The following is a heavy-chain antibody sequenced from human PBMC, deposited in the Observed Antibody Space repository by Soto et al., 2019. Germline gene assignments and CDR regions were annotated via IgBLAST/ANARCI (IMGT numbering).Heavy chain of an antibody. CDR2: VTVTGGST. D-gene: IGHD3-10*01. V-gene: IGHV3-23*01. J-gene: IGHJ5*02. CDR3: AGQRSPEGWFDP. Sequence: GGSLRLSCAASAISFNTYGVTWIRQAPGKGLEWVSTVTVTGGSTYYADSVKGRFTISRDRSNYTVSLLLNSLRVEDTGIYYCAGQRSPEGWFDPWGQGTLVTVSS. CDR1: AISFNTYG.